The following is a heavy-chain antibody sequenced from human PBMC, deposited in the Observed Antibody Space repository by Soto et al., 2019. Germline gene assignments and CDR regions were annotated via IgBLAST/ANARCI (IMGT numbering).Heavy chain of an antibody. CDR3: ARVLYGSSGYSFDY. J-gene: IGHJ4*02. D-gene: IGHD3-22*01. CDR2: IWYDGSNK. Sequence: GGSLRLSCAASGFTFSSYGMHWVRQAPGKGLEWVAVIWYDGSNKYYADSVKGRFTISRDNSKNTLYLQMNSLRAEDTAVYYCARVLYGSSGYSFDYWGQGTLVTVSS. V-gene: IGHV3-33*01. CDR1: GFTFSSYG.